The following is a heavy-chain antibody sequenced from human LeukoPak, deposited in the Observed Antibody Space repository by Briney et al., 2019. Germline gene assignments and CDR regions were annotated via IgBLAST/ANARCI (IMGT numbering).Heavy chain of an antibody. CDR1: GGSISSSSSYY. J-gene: IGHJ4*02. Sequence: KSSETLSLTCTVSGGSISSSSSYYWGWIRQPPGKGLEWIGSIYYTGDTYYNSSLKSRVTISVDTSKNQFSLKLSSVTAADTAVYYCARGGYSYGESFDYWGQGTLVTVSS. D-gene: IGHD5-18*01. CDR3: ARGGYSYGESFDY. CDR2: IYYTGDT. V-gene: IGHV4-39*07.